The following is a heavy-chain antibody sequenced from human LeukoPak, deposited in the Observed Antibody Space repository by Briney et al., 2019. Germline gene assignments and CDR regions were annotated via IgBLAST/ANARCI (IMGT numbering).Heavy chain of an antibody. V-gene: IGHV3-20*04. D-gene: IGHD3-10*02. CDR3: AELGITMIGGV. CDR2: IIWSGDST. CDR1: GFTFDDYG. J-gene: IGHJ6*04. Sequence: PGGSLRLSCAASGFTFDDYGMSWVRQAPGKGLEWVSGIIWSGDSTGYADSVKGRFTISRDNAKNSLYLQMNSLRAEDTAVYYCAELGITMIGGVWGKGTTVTISS.